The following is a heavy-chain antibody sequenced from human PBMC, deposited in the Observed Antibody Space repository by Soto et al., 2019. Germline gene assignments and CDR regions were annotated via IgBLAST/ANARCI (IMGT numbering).Heavy chain of an antibody. Sequence: QVRLQESGPKLVRPSQTLSLTCSVSGVSINRGDYYWSWIRQSPGRGLEWIGSLYYNGDTNYNPSLGGRVTMSVNTSKNQFFPDLPSVVAADKAVYFGAREGGDFVQVPYYWGQGTLITVSS. CDR2: LYYNGDT. J-gene: IGHJ4*02. CDR3: AREGGDFVQVPYY. CDR1: GVSINRGDYY. D-gene: IGHD3-3*01. V-gene: IGHV4-30-4*01.